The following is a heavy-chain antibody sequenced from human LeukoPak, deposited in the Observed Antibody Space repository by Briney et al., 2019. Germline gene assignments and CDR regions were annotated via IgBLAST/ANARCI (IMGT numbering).Heavy chain of an antibody. CDR3: ARELTTEGRFDS. CDR1: GFTFSQHS. J-gene: IGHJ4*01. V-gene: IGHV3-30*04. Sequence: GRSLRLSCVASGFTFSQHSMNWIRQAPGKGLEWVAVISANGGLTFYADSVRGRFTISRDNSKNTQYLQMNNMRSGDTAIYFCARELTTEGRFDSWGRGTLVTVSS. D-gene: IGHD1-1*01. CDR2: ISANGGLT.